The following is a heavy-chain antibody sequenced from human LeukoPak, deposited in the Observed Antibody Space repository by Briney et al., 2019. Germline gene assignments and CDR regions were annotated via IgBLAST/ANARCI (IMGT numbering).Heavy chain of an antibody. V-gene: IGHV1-69*13. J-gene: IGHJ4*02. D-gene: IGHD1-26*01. CDR1: GGTFSSYA. CDR2: IIPIFGTA. Sequence: SVKVSCKASGGTFSSYAISWVRQAPGQGLEWMGGIIPIFGTANYAQKFQGRVTITADESTSTAYMELSSLRSEDTAVYYCARERGATDDWFDYWGQGTLVTVSS. CDR3: ARERGATDDWFDY.